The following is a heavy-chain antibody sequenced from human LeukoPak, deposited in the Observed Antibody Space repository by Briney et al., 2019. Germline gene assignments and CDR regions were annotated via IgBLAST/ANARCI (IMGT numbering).Heavy chain of an antibody. D-gene: IGHD6-19*01. V-gene: IGHV3-23*01. CDR2: IDASGGST. CDR1: GFTFSSYA. J-gene: IGHJ5*02. Sequence: GSLRLSCAASGFTFSSYAMTWVRQAPGKGLEWVSSIDASGGSTYCADSVKGRFSISRDNSKNTFFLQMNTLRAADTAVYYCAKGSGSGWYGWFAPWGQGTLVTVSS. CDR3: AKGSGSGWYGWFAP.